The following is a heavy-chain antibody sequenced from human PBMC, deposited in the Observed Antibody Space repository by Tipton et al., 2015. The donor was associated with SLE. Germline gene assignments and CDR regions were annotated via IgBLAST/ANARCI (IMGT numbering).Heavy chain of an antibody. V-gene: IGHV4-34*01. J-gene: IGHJ4*02. CDR3: ARGMAHFDY. Sequence: TLSLTCAVYGGSFSGYYWSWIRQPPGKGLEWIGEINHSGNTNYSPSLKSRVTISVDTSKNQFSLKLSSVTAADTAVYYCARGMAHFDYWGQGTLVTVSS. D-gene: IGHD2-8*01. CDR2: INHSGNT. CDR1: GGSFSGYY.